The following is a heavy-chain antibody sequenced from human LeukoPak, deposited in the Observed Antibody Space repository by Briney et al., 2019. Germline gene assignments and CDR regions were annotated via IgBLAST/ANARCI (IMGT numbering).Heavy chain of an antibody. CDR3: ARGCPSTSRDGWFDP. D-gene: IGHD5/OR15-5a*01. CDR1: GGSFSSGDYY. V-gene: IGHV4-30-4*08. CDR2: IYYSGNT. J-gene: IGHJ5*02. Sequence: PSETLSLTCTVSGGSFSSGDYYWSWIRQPPGKGLEWIGHIYYSGNTYYNVSLKSRVTISVDTSKNQFSLKLNSVTAADTAVYYCARGCPSTSRDGWFDPWGQGTLVTVSS.